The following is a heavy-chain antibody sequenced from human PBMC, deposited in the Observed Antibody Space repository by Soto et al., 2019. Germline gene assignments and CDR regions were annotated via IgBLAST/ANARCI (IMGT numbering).Heavy chain of an antibody. CDR2: ISGSGGST. J-gene: IGHJ4*02. Sequence: EVQLLESGGGLVQPGGSLRLSCAASGFTFSGYAMSWVRQAPGKGLEWVSVISGSGGSTYYADSVKGRVTISRDNSTLYLQMDSLRAEDTAVYYCASDTPSVTLFGVEYDYWGQGTLVIVSS. D-gene: IGHD3-3*01. CDR3: ASDTPSVTLFGVEYDY. V-gene: IGHV3-23*01. CDR1: GFTFSGYA.